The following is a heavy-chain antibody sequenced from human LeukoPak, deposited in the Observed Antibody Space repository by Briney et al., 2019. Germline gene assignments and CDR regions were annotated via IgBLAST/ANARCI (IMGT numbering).Heavy chain of an antibody. CDR2: IKGDGSDE. J-gene: IGHJ4*02. CDR3: ATEHWGPNS. CDR1: GFTFSSSW. D-gene: IGHD3-16*01. V-gene: IGHV3-7*01. Sequence: PGGSLRLSCAASGFTFSSSWMTWVRQAPGKGLEWLANIKGDGSDENYVDSVKGRFTISRDNAKNSLFLQMSSLRGEDTALYYCATEHWGPNSWGQGTLVTVSS.